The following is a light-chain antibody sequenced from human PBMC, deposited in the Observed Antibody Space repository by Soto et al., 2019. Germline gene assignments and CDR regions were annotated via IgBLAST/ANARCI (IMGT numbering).Light chain of an antibody. V-gene: IGLV2-8*01. Sequence: QSALTQPPSASGSPGQSVTISCTGTSSDVGGYNYVSWYQQHPGKAPKLMIYEVNKRPSGVPDRFSGSKSGNTASMTVSGLQAEDEADYYCSSYGGRSNLVFGGGTKLTVL. CDR1: SSDVGGYNY. CDR3: SSYGGRSNLV. J-gene: IGLJ2*01. CDR2: EVN.